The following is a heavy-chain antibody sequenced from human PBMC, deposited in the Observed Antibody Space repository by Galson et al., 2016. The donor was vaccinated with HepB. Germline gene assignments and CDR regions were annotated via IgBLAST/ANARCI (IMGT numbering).Heavy chain of an antibody. CDR1: GDSISSGKYH. Sequence: ETLSLTCTVSGDSISSGKYHWGWIRQPPGKGLAWIGTIFYTGNTYYNPSLKSRLSIAVDKSKNTLSLNLTSVTAADTAFYYCARTGATGTTYIDYWGQGILVTVSS. J-gene: IGHJ4*02. V-gene: IGHV4-39*02. CDR2: IFYTGNT. CDR3: ARTGATGTTYIDY. D-gene: IGHD1/OR15-1a*01.